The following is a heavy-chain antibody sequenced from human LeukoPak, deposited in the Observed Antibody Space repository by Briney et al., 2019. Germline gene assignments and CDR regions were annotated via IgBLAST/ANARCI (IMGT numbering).Heavy chain of an antibody. CDR1: GFTFSSYG. Sequence: GGSLRLSCAASGFTFSSYGVHWVRQAPGKGLEWVAVISYDGSNKYYADSVKGRFTISRDNSKSTLYLQMNSLRAEDTAVYYCATSRGSWPDYFDYWGQGTLVTVSS. J-gene: IGHJ4*02. D-gene: IGHD6-13*01. CDR2: ISYDGSNK. V-gene: IGHV3-30*03. CDR3: ATSRGSWPDYFDY.